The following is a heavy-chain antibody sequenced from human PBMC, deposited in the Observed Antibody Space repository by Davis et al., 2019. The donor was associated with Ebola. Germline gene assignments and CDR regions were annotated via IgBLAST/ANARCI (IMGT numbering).Heavy chain of an antibody. CDR2: ISSSSSTI. V-gene: IGHV3-48*01. J-gene: IGHJ4*02. D-gene: IGHD2-15*01. CDR3: ARLGDRYCSGGSCYPHYFDY. CDR1: GFTFSSYS. Sequence: GESLKISCAASGFTFSSYSMNWVRQAPGKGLEWVSYISSSSSTIYYADSVKGRFTISRDNAKNSLYLQMNSLRAEDTAVYYCARLGDRYCSGGSCYPHYFDYWGQGTLVTVSS.